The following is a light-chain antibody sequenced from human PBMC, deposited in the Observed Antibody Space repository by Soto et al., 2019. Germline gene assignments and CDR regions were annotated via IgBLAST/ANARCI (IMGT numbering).Light chain of an antibody. J-gene: IGLJ1*01. V-gene: IGLV1-40*01. CDR1: SSNIGAHYD. CDR2: GNS. CDR3: CSYAGSNTFV. Sequence: QSVLTQPPSVSGAPGQRVTISCTGSSSNIGAHYDVHWYQQLPGTAPKLLIYGNSNRPSGVPDRFSGSKSGTSASLAITGLQAEDEADYYCCSYAGSNTFVFGTGTKVTVL.